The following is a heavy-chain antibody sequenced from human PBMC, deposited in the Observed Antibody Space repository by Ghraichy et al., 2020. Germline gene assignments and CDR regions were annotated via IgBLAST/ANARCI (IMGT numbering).Heavy chain of an antibody. CDR3: ARVSSGYYGTSGYYSDWYIDL. CDR2: IKHDG. Sequence: GGSLRLSCAASGFTFTSYWLSWVRQAPGKGLEWVANIKHDGYVDSVKGRFTISRDNARNSVYLQMNTLTAEDTAVYYCARVSSGYYGTSGYYSDWYIDLWGRGTLVTVSS. J-gene: IGHJ2*01. CDR1: GFTFTSYW. V-gene: IGHV3-7*01. D-gene: IGHD3-22*01.